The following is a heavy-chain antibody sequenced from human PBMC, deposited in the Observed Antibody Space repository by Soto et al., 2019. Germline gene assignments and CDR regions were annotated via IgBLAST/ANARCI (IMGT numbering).Heavy chain of an antibody. V-gene: IGHV4-30-4*01. CDR3: ARGTRGRLAVAANWFDP. D-gene: IGHD6-19*01. Sequence: SETLSLTCTVSSGSISSGDYYWSWIRQPPGKGLEWIGYIYYSGSTYYNPSLKSRVTISVDTSKNQFSLKLSSVTAADTAVYYCARGTRGRLAVAANWFDPWGQGTLVTVAS. J-gene: IGHJ5*02. CDR1: SGSISSGDYY. CDR2: IYYSGST.